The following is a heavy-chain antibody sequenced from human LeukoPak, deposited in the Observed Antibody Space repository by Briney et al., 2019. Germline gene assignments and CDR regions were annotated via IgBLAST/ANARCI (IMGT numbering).Heavy chain of an antibody. D-gene: IGHD2/OR15-2a*01. J-gene: IGHJ4*02. CDR2: IGGSGDST. Sequence: GGSLRLSCAASGFTFSSYAMSWVRQAPGKGLDWVSTIGGSGDSTNYADSVKGRFTISRDNSKNMLYLQTHSLRVEDTAVYYCGKGKGTSSSSIDWWGQGTLVTVSS. V-gene: IGHV3-23*01. CDR1: GFTFSSYA. CDR3: GKGKGTSSSSIDW.